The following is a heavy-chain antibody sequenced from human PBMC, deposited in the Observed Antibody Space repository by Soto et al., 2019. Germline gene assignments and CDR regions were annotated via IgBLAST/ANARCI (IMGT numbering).Heavy chain of an antibody. D-gene: IGHD2-15*01. CDR2: IKQSGGT. Sequence: PSETLSLTCTVSGASLTDYHWNWLRQPPGKGLEWIGYIKQSGGTNYNPSLKSRDTIPLDTSKNKFPLTLSSVTAPDTAVYYCARWCYGYGGTCYWFDPWGKGTLVTVSS. CDR3: ARWCYGYGGTCYWFDP. V-gene: IGHV4-59*01. CDR1: GASLTDYH. J-gene: IGHJ5*01.